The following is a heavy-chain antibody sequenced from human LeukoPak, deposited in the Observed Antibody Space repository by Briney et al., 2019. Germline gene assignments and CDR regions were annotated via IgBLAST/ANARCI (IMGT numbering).Heavy chain of an antibody. D-gene: IGHD5-18*01. V-gene: IGHV3-23*01. CDR1: GFPFSNYA. J-gene: IGHJ4*02. CDR3: VKVDT. CDR2: ISGSGGRT. Sequence: GGSLRLSCAASGFPFSNYAMSGVRQAPGEGLEWASTISGSGGRTYYASSVKGRITIPKNNSKNTPYLQKNQLSADDTAVYYCVKVDTWGEGTLVTVSS.